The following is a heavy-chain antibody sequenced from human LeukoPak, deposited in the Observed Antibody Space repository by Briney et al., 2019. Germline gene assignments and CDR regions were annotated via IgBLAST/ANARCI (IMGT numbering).Heavy chain of an antibody. CDR3: ARGGTVGEMATIDVDY. CDR1: GYTFTDYQ. J-gene: IGHJ4*02. CDR2: INPNSGGT. V-gene: IGHV1-2*02. Sequence: ASVKVSCKASGYTFTDYQMHWVRQAPGQGLEWMGWINPNSGGTNYAQKFQGRVTMTRDTSISTAYVELSRLRSDDTAVYYCARGGTVGEMATIDVDYRGQGTLVTVSS. D-gene: IGHD5-24*01.